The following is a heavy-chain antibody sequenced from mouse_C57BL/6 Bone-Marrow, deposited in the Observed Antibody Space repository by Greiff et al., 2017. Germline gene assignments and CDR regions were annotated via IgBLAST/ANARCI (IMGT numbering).Heavy chain of an antibody. Sequence: QVQLQQSGAELARPGASVKLSCKASGYTFTSYGISWVKQRTGQGLEWIGEIYPRSGNTYYNAKFKGKATLTADKSSSTAYMELRSLTSEDSAVYFCARNYGSSYWYFDVWGTGTTVTVSS. CDR3: ARNYGSSYWYFDV. V-gene: IGHV1-81*01. CDR2: IYPRSGNT. D-gene: IGHD1-1*01. J-gene: IGHJ1*03. CDR1: GYTFTSYG.